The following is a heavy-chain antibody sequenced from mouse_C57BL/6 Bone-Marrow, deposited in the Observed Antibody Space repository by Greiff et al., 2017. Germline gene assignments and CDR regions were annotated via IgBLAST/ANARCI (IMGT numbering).Heavy chain of an antibody. Sequence: DVHLVESGPGLVKPSQSLSLTCSVTGYSIPSGYYWNWIRQFPGNKLEWMGYISYDGSNNSNPSLKNRISLTRDTSKNQFFLKLNSVTTEDTATYYCARASPYYYGSSYDYAMDYWGQGTSVTVSS. V-gene: IGHV3-6*01. CDR2: ISYDGSN. CDR1: GYSIPSGYY. D-gene: IGHD1-1*01. J-gene: IGHJ4*01. CDR3: ARASPYYYGSSYDYAMDY.